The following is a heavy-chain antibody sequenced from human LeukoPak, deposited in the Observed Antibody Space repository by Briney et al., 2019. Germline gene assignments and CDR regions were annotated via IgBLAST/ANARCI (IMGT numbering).Heavy chain of an antibody. J-gene: IGHJ6*02. V-gene: IGHV3-48*01. CDR3: ARDSPHPYYYGMDV. CDR2: ISSSSSTI. CDR1: GFTFSSYS. Sequence: GGSLRLSCAASGFTFSSYSMNWVRQAPGKGPEWVSYISSSSSTIYYADSVKGRFTISRDNAKNSLYLQMNSLRAEDTAVYYCARDSPHPYYYGMDVWGQGTTVTVSS.